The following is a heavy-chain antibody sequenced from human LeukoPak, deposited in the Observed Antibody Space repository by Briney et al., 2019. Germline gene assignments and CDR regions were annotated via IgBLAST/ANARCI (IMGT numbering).Heavy chain of an antibody. J-gene: IGHJ4*02. Sequence: QAGGSLRLSCAASGFTFSSYGMHWVRQAPGKGLEWVAVISYDGSNKYYADSVKGRFTISRGNSKNTLYLQMNSLRAEDTAVYYCAKKSSDSSGYLIDYWGQGTLVTVSS. D-gene: IGHD3-22*01. CDR3: AKKSSDSSGYLIDY. V-gene: IGHV3-30*18. CDR2: ISYDGSNK. CDR1: GFTFSSYG.